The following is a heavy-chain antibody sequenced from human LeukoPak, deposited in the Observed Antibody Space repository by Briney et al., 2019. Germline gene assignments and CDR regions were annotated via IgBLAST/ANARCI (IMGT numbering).Heavy chain of an antibody. CDR1: GFTVSSKH. V-gene: IGHV3-66*01. CDR3: ARSYSSDSRGCFDC. Sequence: GGSLRLSCAASGFTVSSKHMTWVRQAPGKGLEWVAVIYGGGSTSSADSVKGRFTVSRDNSKNTLYLQMNSLRAEDTAVYYCARSYSSDSRGCFDCWGQGTLVT. J-gene: IGHJ4*02. CDR2: IYGGGST. D-gene: IGHD3-22*01.